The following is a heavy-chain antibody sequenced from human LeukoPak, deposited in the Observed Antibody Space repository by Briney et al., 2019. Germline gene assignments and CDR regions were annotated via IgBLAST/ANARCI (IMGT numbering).Heavy chain of an antibody. Sequence: PSETLSLTCTVSGGSVSSGSYYWSWIRQPPGTGLEWIGYIYYSGSTNYNPSLKSRVTISADTSKNQFSLKLSSVTAADTAVYYCARLSGDLFDYWGQGTLVTVSS. CDR1: GGSVSSGSYY. J-gene: IGHJ4*02. CDR3: ARLSGDLFDY. V-gene: IGHV4-61*01. CDR2: IYYSGST. D-gene: IGHD3-3*01.